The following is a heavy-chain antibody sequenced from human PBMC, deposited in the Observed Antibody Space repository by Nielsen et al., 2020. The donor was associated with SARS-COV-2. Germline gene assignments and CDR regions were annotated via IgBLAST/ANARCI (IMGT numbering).Heavy chain of an antibody. J-gene: IGHJ4*02. V-gene: IGHV1-46*01. D-gene: IGHD3-22*01. Sequence: WVRQAPGQGLEWMGIINPSGGSTSYAQKFQGRVTMTRDTSTSTVYMELSSLRSEDTAVYYCARARRITMIVVPVRGEFDYWGQGALVTVSS. CDR2: INPSGGST. CDR3: ARARRITMIVVPVRGEFDY.